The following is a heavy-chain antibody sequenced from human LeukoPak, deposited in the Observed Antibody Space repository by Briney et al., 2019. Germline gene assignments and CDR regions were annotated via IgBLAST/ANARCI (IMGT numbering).Heavy chain of an antibody. V-gene: IGHV3-21*01. Sequence: GGSLRLSCAASGFTFSSYSMNWVRQAPGKGLEWVSSISSSSSYIYYADSVKGRFTISRDNAKNSLYLQMNSLRAEDTAVYYCARDSDSSGYCDYWGQGTLVTVSS. CDR3: ARDSDSSGYCDY. D-gene: IGHD3-22*01. CDR1: GFTFSSYS. J-gene: IGHJ4*02. CDR2: ISSSSSYI.